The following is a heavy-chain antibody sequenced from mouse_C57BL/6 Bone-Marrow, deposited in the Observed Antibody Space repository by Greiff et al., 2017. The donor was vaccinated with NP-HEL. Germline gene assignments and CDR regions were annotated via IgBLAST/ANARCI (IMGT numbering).Heavy chain of an antibody. CDR1: GYAFTNYL. J-gene: IGHJ1*03. D-gene: IGHD1-1*01. CDR2: INPGSGGT. V-gene: IGHV1-54*01. CDR3: ARSDYYGSSYWYFDV. Sequence: QVQLQQSGAELVRPGTSVKVSCKASGYAFTNYLIEWVKQRPGQGLEWIGVINPGSGGTNYNEKFKGKATLTADKYSSTAYMQLSSLTSEDSAVYFCARSDYYGSSYWYFDVWGTGTTVTVSS.